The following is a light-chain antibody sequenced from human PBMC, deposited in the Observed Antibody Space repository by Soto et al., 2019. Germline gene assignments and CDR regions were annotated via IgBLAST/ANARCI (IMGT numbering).Light chain of an antibody. Sequence: DIQMTQSPSTLSASVGDRVTITCRASQPITAWLAWYQQKPGKAPNLLIYDASDLQSGVPSRFSGSGSGTEFTLTITGLQPDDFATYYCQQYNLYPYTFGQGTKREIK. V-gene: IGKV1-5*01. CDR1: QPITAW. CDR3: QQYNLYPYT. CDR2: DAS. J-gene: IGKJ2*01.